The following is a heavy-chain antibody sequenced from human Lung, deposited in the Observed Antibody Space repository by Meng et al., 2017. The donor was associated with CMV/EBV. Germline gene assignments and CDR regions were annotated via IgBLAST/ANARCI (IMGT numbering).Heavy chain of an antibody. J-gene: IGHJ6*01. CDR1: GFTFSGSA. CDR2: IRSKANSYAT. D-gene: IGHD2-2*01. V-gene: IGHV3-73*01. Sequence: GESXKISCAASGFTFSGSAIHWVRQAAGKGLEWVGRIRSKANSYATAYAASVKGRFTISRDDSKNTAYLQMNSLKTEDTAVYYCTRRGPAAMGGMDVLGQGXTVTVSS. CDR3: TRRGPAAMGGMDV.